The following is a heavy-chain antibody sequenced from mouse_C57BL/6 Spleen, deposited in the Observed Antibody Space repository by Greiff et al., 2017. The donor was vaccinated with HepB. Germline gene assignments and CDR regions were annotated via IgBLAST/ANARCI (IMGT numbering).Heavy chain of an antibody. CDR3: ARRQTGLYYYAMDY. J-gene: IGHJ4*01. D-gene: IGHD4-1*01. Sequence: DVKLVESGGGLVKPGGSLKLSCAASGFTFSDYGMHWVRQAPEKGLEWVAYISSGSSTIYYADTVKGRFTISRDNAKNTLFLQMTSLRSGDTAMYYCARRQTGLYYYAMDYWGQGTSVTVSS. CDR2: ISSGSSTI. V-gene: IGHV5-17*01. CDR1: GFTFSDYG.